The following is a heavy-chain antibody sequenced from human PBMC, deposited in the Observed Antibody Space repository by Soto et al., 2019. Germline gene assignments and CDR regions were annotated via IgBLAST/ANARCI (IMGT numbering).Heavy chain of an antibody. D-gene: IGHD6-13*01. CDR2: IWFDESTK. J-gene: IGHJ3*02. CDR3: ARGPDSSSWYRPFHI. CDR1: GFHFSSYG. Sequence: GGSLRLSCAASGFHFSSYGMHWVRQAPGKGLEWVAVIWFDESTKYYADSVKGRFTISRDTSKNTLYLQMNSLTDEDTAVYYCARGPDSSSWYRPFHIWGQGTMVTVSS. V-gene: IGHV3-33*01.